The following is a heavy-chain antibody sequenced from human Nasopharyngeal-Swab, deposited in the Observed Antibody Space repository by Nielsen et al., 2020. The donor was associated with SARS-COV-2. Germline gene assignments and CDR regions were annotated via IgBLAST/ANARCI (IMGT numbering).Heavy chain of an antibody. D-gene: IGHD3-3*01. CDR3: ARDVSGYYPEF. V-gene: IGHV3-11*06. Sequence: GESLKISCAASGFIISDYYMSWIRQAPGKGPEWVASISGGSTYTNYADSVKGRFTISRDNAHTSAYLHLSSLRAEDTAVYFCARDVSGYYPEFWGQGTLVTVSS. CDR1: GFIISDYY. J-gene: IGHJ4*02. CDR2: ISGGSTYT.